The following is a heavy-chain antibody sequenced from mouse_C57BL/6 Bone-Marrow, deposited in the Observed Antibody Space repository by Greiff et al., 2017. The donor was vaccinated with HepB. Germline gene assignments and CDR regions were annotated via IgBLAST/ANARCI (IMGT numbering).Heavy chain of an antibody. CDR3: AREGYGNPYYFDY. CDR2: INPGSGGT. Sequence: VQLQQSGAELVRPGTSVKVSCKASGYAFTNYLIEWVKQRPGQGLEWIGVINPGSGGTNYNEKFKGKATLTADKSASTAYMQLSSLTSEDSAVYFCAREGYGNPYYFDYWGQGTTLTVSS. V-gene: IGHV1-54*01. D-gene: IGHD2-1*01. J-gene: IGHJ2*01. CDR1: GYAFTNYL.